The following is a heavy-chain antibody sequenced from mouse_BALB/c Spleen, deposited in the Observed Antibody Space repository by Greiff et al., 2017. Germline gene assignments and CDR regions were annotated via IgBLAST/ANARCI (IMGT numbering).Heavy chain of an antibody. CDR1: GYTFTSYW. CDR2: IDPSDSYT. D-gene: IGHD2-1*01. CDR3: ARRNYGNYVDY. Sequence: QVQLQQPGAELVKPGASVKLSCKASGYTFTSYWMHWVKQSPGQGLEWIGEIDPSDSYTNYNQKFKGKATLTVDKSSSTAYMQLSSLTSEDSAVYYCARRNYGNYVDYWGQGTTLTVSS. V-gene: IGHV1-69*02. J-gene: IGHJ2*01.